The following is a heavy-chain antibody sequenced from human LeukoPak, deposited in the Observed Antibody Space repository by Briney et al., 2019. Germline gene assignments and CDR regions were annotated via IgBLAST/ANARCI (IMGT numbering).Heavy chain of an antibody. CDR1: GGSISSGGYY. Sequence: PSETLSLTCTVSGGSISSGGYYWSWIRQHPGNGLEWIGYIYYSGSTYYNPSLKSRVTISVDTSKNQLSLKLSSVTAADTAVYYCARADIVPAAIPSYYFDYWGQGTLVTVSS. J-gene: IGHJ4*02. CDR3: ARADIVPAAIPSYYFDY. D-gene: IGHD2-2*02. CDR2: IYYSGST. V-gene: IGHV4-31*03.